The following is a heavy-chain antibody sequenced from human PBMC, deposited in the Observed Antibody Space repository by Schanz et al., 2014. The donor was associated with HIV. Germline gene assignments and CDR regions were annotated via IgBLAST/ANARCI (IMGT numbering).Heavy chain of an antibody. D-gene: IGHD3-22*01. CDR3: AKPEYDSRGNSQSHFDY. V-gene: IGHV3-30*18. J-gene: IGHJ4*02. Sequence: QVQLVESGGGVVQPGRSLRLSCVASAFNFDSYGMHWVRQAPGKGLEWGAVISYDGTKKHYADSVKGRFTISRDNSKNTLYLQMTTLRIDDTAVYYCAKPEYDSRGNSQSHFDYWGQGTLVTVSS. CDR2: ISYDGTKK. CDR1: AFNFDSYG.